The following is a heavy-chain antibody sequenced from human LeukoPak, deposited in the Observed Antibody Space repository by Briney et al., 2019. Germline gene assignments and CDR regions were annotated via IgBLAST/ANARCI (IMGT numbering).Heavy chain of an antibody. D-gene: IGHD3-22*01. CDR2: ISRNSGSI. CDR1: GFTFDDYA. CDR3: AKESYDSSGYYYVDYFDY. V-gene: IGHV3-9*01. J-gene: IGHJ4*02. Sequence: SGGSLRLSCAASGFTFDDYAMHWVRQAPGKGLEWVSGISRNSGSIGYADSVKGRFTISRDNAKNSLYLQMNSLRAEDTALYYCAKESYDSSGYYYVDYFDYWGQGTLVTVSS.